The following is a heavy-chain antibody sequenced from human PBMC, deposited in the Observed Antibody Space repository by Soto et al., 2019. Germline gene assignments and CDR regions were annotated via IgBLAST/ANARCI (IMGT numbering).Heavy chain of an antibody. CDR2: IDTSSTKI. CDR3: ASHYDLWSGYLSPVDY. CDR1: GYTFSDYY. Sequence: GGSLRLSCAASGYTFSDYYLSWIRQAPGKGLEWISYIDTSSTKIYYADSVKGRFTISRDNGKNSLFSEMNSLRVEDTAVYFCASHYDLWSGYLSPVDYWGQGTLVTVSS. D-gene: IGHD3-3*01. J-gene: IGHJ4*02. V-gene: IGHV3-11*01.